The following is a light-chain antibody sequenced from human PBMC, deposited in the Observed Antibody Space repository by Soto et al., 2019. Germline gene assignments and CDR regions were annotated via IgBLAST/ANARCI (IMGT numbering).Light chain of an antibody. Sequence: QAVVTQPPSVSGAPGQRVTISCTGSTSNIGAGYDVHWYQQLPGTAPKLLIYGNNNRPSGVPDRFSGSKSGTSASLAITGLQAEDEADYYCQSYDRSLSGWVFGGGTQLTVL. V-gene: IGLV1-40*01. CDR3: QSYDRSLSGWV. CDR1: TSNIGAGYD. J-gene: IGLJ3*02. CDR2: GNN.